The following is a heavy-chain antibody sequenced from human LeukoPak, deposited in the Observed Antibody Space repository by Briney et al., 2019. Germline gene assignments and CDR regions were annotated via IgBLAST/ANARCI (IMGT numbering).Heavy chain of an antibody. CDR1: GFTFSSYD. Sequence: GRSLRLSCAASGFTFSSYDMHWVRQASGKGLEWVGRIRSKANSYATAYAASVKGRFTISRDDSKNTAYLQMNSLKTEDTAVYYCTRSQYYDSSVGGAFDIWGQGTMVTVSS. D-gene: IGHD3-22*01. J-gene: IGHJ3*02. CDR3: TRSQYYDSSVGGAFDI. CDR2: IRSKANSYAT. V-gene: IGHV3-73*01.